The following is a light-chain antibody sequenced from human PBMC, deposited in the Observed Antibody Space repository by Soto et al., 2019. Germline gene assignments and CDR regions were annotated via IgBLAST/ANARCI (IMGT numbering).Light chain of an antibody. CDR3: QHYGNSPQT. Sequence: EIVLTQSPATLSLSPGERATLSCRASQSISNYLAWYQHKPGQAPRLLIYSASSRATDIPDRFSASGSGADFTLTISRLEPEDFAVYYCQHYGNSPQTFGQGTKVDIK. J-gene: IGKJ1*01. V-gene: IGKV3-20*01. CDR1: QSISNY. CDR2: SAS.